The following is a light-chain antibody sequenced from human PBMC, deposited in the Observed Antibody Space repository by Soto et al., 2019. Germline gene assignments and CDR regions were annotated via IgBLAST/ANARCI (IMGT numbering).Light chain of an antibody. J-gene: IGKJ2*01. CDR2: DAS. V-gene: IGKV3-15*01. CDR3: QQYGDWPPDT. CDR1: QSVSSD. Sequence: EIVMTQSPATLSVSPGERATLSCRASQSVSSDLAWYHQKPGQAPRLLIYDASTRATGVPARFGGSGSGTEFTLTISGLQSEDFAVYYCQQYGDWPPDTFGQGTKVDIK.